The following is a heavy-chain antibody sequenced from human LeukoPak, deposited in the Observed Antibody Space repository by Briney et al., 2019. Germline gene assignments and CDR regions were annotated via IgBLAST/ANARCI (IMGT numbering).Heavy chain of an antibody. CDR2: INSDGSST. Sequence: PGGSLRLSCAASGFTFSSYWVHWVRQAPGKGLVWVSRINSDGSSTSYADSVKGRFTISRDNAKNTLYLQMNSLRAEDTAVYYCAREFRMVRGVISHNWFDPWGQGTLVTVSS. J-gene: IGHJ5*02. CDR3: AREFRMVRGVISHNWFDP. CDR1: GFTFSSYW. V-gene: IGHV3-74*01. D-gene: IGHD3-10*01.